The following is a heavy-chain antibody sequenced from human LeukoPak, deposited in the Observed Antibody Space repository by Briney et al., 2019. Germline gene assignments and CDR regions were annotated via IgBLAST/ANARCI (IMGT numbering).Heavy chain of an antibody. CDR3: ASGTVTTTGGWLDP. CDR2: IIPILGIA. V-gene: IGHV1-69*04. J-gene: IGHJ5*02. Sequence: ASVKVSCKASGGTFISYAISWVRQAPGQGLEWMGRIIPILGIANYAQKFQGRVTITADKSTSTAYMELSSLRSEDTAVYYCASGTVTTTGGWLDPWGQGTLVTVSS. CDR1: GGTFISYA. D-gene: IGHD4-11*01.